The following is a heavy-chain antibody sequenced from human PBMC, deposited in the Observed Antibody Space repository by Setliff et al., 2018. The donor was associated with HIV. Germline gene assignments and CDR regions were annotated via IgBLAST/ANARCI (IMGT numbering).Heavy chain of an antibody. CDR2: IYYNGNT. D-gene: IGHD3-22*01. V-gene: IGHV1-18*04. J-gene: IGHJ2*01. CDR3: ARDYDNSPTRYFDL. CDR1: GYTFTSYY. Sequence: ASVKVSCKASGYTFTSYYIHWIRQSPGKGLEWIGSIYYNGNTYYNPSLKSRVTITADTSTDTAYMELSSLRSDDTAVYYCARDYDNSPTRYFDLWGRGTLVTVSS.